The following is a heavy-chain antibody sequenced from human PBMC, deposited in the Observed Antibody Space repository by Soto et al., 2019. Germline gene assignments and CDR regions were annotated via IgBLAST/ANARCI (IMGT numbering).Heavy chain of an antibody. J-gene: IGHJ6*02. Sequence: PSQTLSLTCAISGDSVSSNSAAWNWIRQSPSRGLEWLGRTYYRSKWYNDYAVSVKSRITINPDTSKNQFSLQLNSVTPEDTAVYYCARDRSRGITMVRGVPLYYYYGMDVWGQGTTVTV. D-gene: IGHD3-10*01. V-gene: IGHV6-1*01. CDR3: ARDRSRGITMVRGVPLYYYYGMDV. CDR1: GDSVSSNSAA. CDR2: TYYRSKWYN.